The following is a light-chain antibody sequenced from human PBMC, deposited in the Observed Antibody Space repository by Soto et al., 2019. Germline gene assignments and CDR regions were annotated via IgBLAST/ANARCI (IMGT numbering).Light chain of an antibody. V-gene: IGKV3-11*01. CDR1: LSVTTF. CDR2: DAS. Sequence: EIVLTQSPATLSLSPGERATLSCSASLSVTTFLAWYQQKPGQAPRLLISDASDRATGIPARFSGSGSGTDFTLTISSLESEDCAVYYCQQRSNWPWTFGQGTKVEI. J-gene: IGKJ1*01. CDR3: QQRSNWPWT.